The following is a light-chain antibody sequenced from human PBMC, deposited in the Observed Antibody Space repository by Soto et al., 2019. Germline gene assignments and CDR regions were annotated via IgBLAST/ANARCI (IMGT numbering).Light chain of an antibody. J-gene: IGLJ2*01. CDR1: SSDVGGYNY. CDR3: SSYAGSTCVV. V-gene: IGLV2-8*01. Sequence: QSALTQPPSASGSPGQSVTISCTGTSSDVGGYNYVSWYQQHPGKAPKLMIYEVSKRPSGVPDRFSGSKSGNTASLTGSGLQAEDEADYYCSSYAGSTCVVFGGGTKLTVL. CDR2: EVS.